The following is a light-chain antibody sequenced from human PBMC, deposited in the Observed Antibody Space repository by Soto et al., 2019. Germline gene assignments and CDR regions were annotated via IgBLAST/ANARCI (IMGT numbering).Light chain of an antibody. Sequence: QSVLTQPPSASGSPGQSVTISCTGTSSDVGGYNFVSWYQQHPGKAPKLIIYEVRNRPSGISFRFSGSKSGNTASLTISGLQAEDEADYYCSSYTSKSSLIFGGGTKVTVL. J-gene: IGLJ2*01. CDR3: SSYTSKSSLI. CDR1: SSDVGGYNF. V-gene: IGLV2-14*01. CDR2: EVR.